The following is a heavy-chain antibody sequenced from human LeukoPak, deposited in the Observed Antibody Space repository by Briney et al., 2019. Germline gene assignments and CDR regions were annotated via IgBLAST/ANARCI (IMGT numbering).Heavy chain of an antibody. CDR1: GFTFSSNA. CDR2: ISNSGDSI. D-gene: IGHD3-16*02. J-gene: IGHJ4*02. Sequence: TGGSLRLSCAASGFTFSSNAMSWVRQAPGKGLEWVSFISNSGDSIYYADSVKGRFTISRDNAKNSLFLQMNSLRAEDTAVYYCARSEARFMLSWGQGTLVTVSS. V-gene: IGHV3-48*03. CDR3: ARSEARFMLS.